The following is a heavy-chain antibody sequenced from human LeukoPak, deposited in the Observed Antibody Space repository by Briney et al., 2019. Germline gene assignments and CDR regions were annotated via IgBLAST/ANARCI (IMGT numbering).Heavy chain of an antibody. D-gene: IGHD3-22*01. CDR1: GYSFTSYW. Sequence: GESLKISCMGSGYSFTSYWIGWVRQMPGKGLEWMGIIYPGDSDTRYSPSFQGQVTISADKSISTAYLQWSSLKASDTAMYYCARDYYDSSGYYDYWGQGTLVTVSS. V-gene: IGHV5-51*01. CDR2: IYPGDSDT. J-gene: IGHJ4*02. CDR3: ARDYYDSSGYYDY.